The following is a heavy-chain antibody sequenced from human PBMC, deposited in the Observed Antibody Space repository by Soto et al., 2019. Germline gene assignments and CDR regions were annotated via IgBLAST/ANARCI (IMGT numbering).Heavy chain of an antibody. CDR2: INPNSGGT. CDR3: ARGERYYYDSSGYFGFDY. D-gene: IGHD3-22*01. V-gene: IGHV1-2*02. Sequence: GASVKVSCKASGYTFTGYYMHWVRQAPGQGLEWMGWINPNSGGTNYSQKFQGRVTITRDTSASTAYMELSSLRSEDTAVYYCARGERYYYDSSGYFGFDYWGQGTLVTVSS. J-gene: IGHJ4*02. CDR1: GYTFTGYY.